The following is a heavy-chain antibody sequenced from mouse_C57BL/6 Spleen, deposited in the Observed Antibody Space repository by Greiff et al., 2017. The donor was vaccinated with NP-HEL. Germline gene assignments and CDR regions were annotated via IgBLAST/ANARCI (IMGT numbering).Heavy chain of an antibody. V-gene: IGHV5-4*01. CDR2: ISDGGSYT. D-gene: IGHD2-4*01. CDR3: AREGAYDYGGYFDV. J-gene: IGHJ1*03. Sequence: EVMLVESGGGLVKPGGSLKLSCAASGFTFSSYAMSWVRQTPEKRLEWVATISDGGSYTYYPDNVKGRFTISRDNAKNNLYLQMSHLKSEDTAMYYCAREGAYDYGGYFDVWGTGTTVTVSS. CDR1: GFTFSSYA.